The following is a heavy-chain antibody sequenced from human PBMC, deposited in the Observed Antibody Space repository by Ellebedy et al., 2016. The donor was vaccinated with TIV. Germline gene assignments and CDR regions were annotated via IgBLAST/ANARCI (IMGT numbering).Heavy chain of an antibody. CDR1: GFTFSSYA. D-gene: IGHD1-26*01. CDR2: ISYDGSNK. CDR3: ARSLRREHLDY. J-gene: IGHJ4*02. Sequence: PGGSLRLSCAASGFTFSSYAMHWVRQAPGKGLEWVAVISYDGSNKYYADSVKGRFTISRDNSKNTLYLQMNSLRAEDTAVYYCARSLRREHLDYWGQGTLVTVSS. V-gene: IGHV3-30*01.